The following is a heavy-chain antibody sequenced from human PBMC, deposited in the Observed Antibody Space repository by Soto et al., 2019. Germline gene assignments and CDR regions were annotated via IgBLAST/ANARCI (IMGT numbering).Heavy chain of an antibody. CDR2: ISGSGGSA. Sequence: EVQLLESGGGLVQPGGSLRLSCAASGFTFSSYAMSWVRQAPGKGLEWVSAISGSGGSAYYADSVKGRFTISRDNSKNTLYLQMNSLRAEDTAVYYCANLVPRGDVTTVTTLYFFYFDYWGQGTLVTVSS. D-gene: IGHD4-4*01. CDR3: ANLVPRGDVTTVTTLYFFYFDY. J-gene: IGHJ4*02. V-gene: IGHV3-23*01. CDR1: GFTFSSYA.